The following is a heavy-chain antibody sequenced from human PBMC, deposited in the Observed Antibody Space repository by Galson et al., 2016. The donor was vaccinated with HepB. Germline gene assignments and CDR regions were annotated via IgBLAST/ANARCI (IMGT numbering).Heavy chain of an antibody. CDR2: INHSGST. Sequence: SETLSLTCAVDVGSFSGFYWSWIRLPPGKALEWIGEINHSGSTNYNPSLKSRVTMSVDTNKKQFSLKLSSVTAADTAFYYCATSRPNILYGSTDNNYLWYFHSWGQGTLVTVSS. CDR1: VGSFSGFY. D-gene: IGHD3-10*01. J-gene: IGHJ4*02. V-gene: IGHV4-34*01. CDR3: ATSRPNILYGSTDNNYLWYFHS.